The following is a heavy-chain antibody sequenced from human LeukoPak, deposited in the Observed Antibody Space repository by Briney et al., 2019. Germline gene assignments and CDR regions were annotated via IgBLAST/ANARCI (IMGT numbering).Heavy chain of an antibody. Sequence: GGSLRLSCAASGFTFSSYGMHWVRQAPGKGLEWVAVISYDGSNKYYADSVKGRFTISRDNSKNTLYLQMNSLRAEDTAVYYCATSTYRKVAAAWNWFDPWGQGTLVTVSS. CDR3: ATSTYRKVAAAWNWFDP. D-gene: IGHD6-13*01. V-gene: IGHV3-30*03. J-gene: IGHJ5*02. CDR2: ISYDGSNK. CDR1: GFTFSSYG.